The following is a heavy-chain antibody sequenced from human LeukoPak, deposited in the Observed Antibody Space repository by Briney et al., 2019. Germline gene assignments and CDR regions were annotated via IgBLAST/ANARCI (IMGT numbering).Heavy chain of an antibody. CDR1: GFTVSSNY. V-gene: IGHV3-7*01. J-gene: IGHJ4*02. CDR3: ARGEN. CDR2: IKEAGSEK. Sequence: GGSLRLSCAASGFTVSSNYMSWVRQAPGKGLEWVANIKEAGSEKYYVDSVKGRFTISTDNAKNSLYLQMNSLRAEDTAGYYCARGENWGQGTLVTVSS.